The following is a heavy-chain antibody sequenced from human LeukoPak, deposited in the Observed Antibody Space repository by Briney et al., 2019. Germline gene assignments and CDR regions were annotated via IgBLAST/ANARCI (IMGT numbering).Heavy chain of an antibody. CDR3: ARGWGDCSPVSCYTGGDVFDL. CDR1: GFSFSNYW. J-gene: IGHJ3*01. CDR2: IKQDGSEK. D-gene: IGHD2-2*02. Sequence: GGSLRLSCAASGFSFSNYWMSWVHQAPGEGLEWVANIKQDGSEKYYVDSVKGRFTISRDNAKSSLYLQMNSLRAEDTALYYCARGWGDCSPVSCYTGGDVFDLWGQGTMATVSS. V-gene: IGHV3-7*01.